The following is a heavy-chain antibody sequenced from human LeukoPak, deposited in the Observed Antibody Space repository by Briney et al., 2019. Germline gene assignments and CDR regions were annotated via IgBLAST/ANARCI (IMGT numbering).Heavy chain of an antibody. D-gene: IGHD2-2*02. J-gene: IGHJ4*02. CDR1: GFTFSSYA. V-gene: IGHV3-23*01. CDR2: ISGSGGST. Sequence: GGSLRLSCAASGFTFSSYAMSWVRQAPGKGLEWVSAISGSGGSTYYADSVKGRFTISRDNSKNTLCLQMNSLRAEDTAVYYCARGVVPAVIYYFDYWGQGTLVTVSS. CDR3: ARGVVPAVIYYFDY.